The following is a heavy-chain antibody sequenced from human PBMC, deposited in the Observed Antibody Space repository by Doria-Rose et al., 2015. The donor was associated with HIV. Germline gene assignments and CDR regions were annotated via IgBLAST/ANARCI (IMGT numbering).Heavy chain of an antibody. D-gene: IGHD6-13*01. Sequence: QVQLVQSGPVLVKPTETLTLTCTVSGVSLSSPGMGVSWIRQPPGKDLEWLANIFSDDERSYITSLKSRLTISRGTSKSQVVLTMTDMDPVDTATYYCARIKSSRWYHKYYFDFWGQGTLVIVSA. V-gene: IGHV2-26*01. CDR3: ARIKSSRWYHKYYFDF. CDR1: GVSLSSPGMG. CDR2: IFSDDER. J-gene: IGHJ4*02.